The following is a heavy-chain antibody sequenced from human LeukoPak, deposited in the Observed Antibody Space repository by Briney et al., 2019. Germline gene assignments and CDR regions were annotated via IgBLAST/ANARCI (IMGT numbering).Heavy chain of an antibody. CDR3: ARDPIAVYCMDV. V-gene: IGHV3-21*01. J-gene: IGHJ6*03. D-gene: IGHD6-19*01. CDR2: ISSSSSYI. Sequence: GGSLRLSCAASGFTFSSYEMNWVRRAPGKGLEWVSSISSSSSYIYYADSVKGRFTIPRDNARNSLYLQMNSLRAEDTAVYYCARDPIAVYCMDVWGKGTTVTVSS. CDR1: GFTFSSYE.